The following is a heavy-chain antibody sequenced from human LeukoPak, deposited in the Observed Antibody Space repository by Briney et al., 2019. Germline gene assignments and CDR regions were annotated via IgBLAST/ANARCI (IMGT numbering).Heavy chain of an antibody. CDR3: VRSLTGTDDY. D-gene: IGHD3-9*01. CDR1: GFTFSTSW. CDR2: INRDGSRT. Sequence: GGSLRLSCAASGFTFSTSWMHWVRQAPGKGLVGVSYINRDGSRTTYADSVKGRFTISRDNAKNTVYLQMNSLRAEDTALYFCVRSLTGTDDYWGQGTLVTVSS. J-gene: IGHJ4*02. V-gene: IGHV3-74*01.